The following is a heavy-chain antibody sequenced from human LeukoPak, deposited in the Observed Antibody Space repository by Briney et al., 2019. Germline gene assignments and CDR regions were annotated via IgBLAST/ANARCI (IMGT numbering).Heavy chain of an antibody. CDR3: ARDYKYAFDN. CDR2: IGIDSGDT. J-gene: IGHJ4*02. V-gene: IGHV3-21*05. Sequence: GGSLRLSCAASGFTFSDYSMNWVRQAPGNGLEWISYIGIDSGDTNYADSVKGRFTISGDKAKNSLYLQMNSLRVEDTAVYYCARDYKYAFDNWGQGTLVTVSS. CDR1: GFTFSDYS. D-gene: IGHD5-24*01.